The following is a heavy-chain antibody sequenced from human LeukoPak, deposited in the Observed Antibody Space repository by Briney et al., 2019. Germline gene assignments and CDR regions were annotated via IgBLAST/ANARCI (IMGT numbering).Heavy chain of an antibody. Sequence: VSVKVSCKASGYTFTGYYMHWVRQAPGQGLEWMGWINPNSGGTSYAQKFQGRVTMTRDTSVTTAYMELSRLRSDDTAMYYCARYSGYDEPFEYWGQGTLVTVSS. J-gene: IGHJ4*02. CDR2: INPNSGGT. D-gene: IGHD5-12*01. CDR1: GYTFTGYY. V-gene: IGHV1-2*02. CDR3: ARYSGYDEPFEY.